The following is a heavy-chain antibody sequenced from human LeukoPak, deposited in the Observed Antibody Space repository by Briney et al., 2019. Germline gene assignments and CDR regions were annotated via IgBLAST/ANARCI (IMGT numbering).Heavy chain of an antibody. Sequence: PSETLSLTCTVSGGSISSGGYYWSWIRQPPGKGLEWIGEINHSGSTNYNPSLKSRVTISVDTSKNQFSLKLSSVTAADTAVYYCARGGGYYYDSSGKEFDYWGQGTLVTVSS. D-gene: IGHD3-22*01. CDR2: INHSGST. CDR3: ARGGGYYYDSSGKEFDY. V-gene: IGHV4-39*07. CDR1: GGSISSGGYY. J-gene: IGHJ4*02.